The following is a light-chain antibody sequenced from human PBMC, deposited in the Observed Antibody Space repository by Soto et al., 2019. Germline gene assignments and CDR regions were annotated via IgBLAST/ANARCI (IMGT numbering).Light chain of an antibody. J-gene: IGLJ2*01. Sequence: QSVLTQPASVSGSPGQSITISCTGTSSDVGGYNYVCWYQQHPGKAPKLMIYDVSNRPSGVSNRFSGSKSGNTASLNISGLQAEDEADYYCSSYTSSSTLFGGGTKVTVL. CDR1: SSDVGGYNY. V-gene: IGLV2-14*01. CDR2: DVS. CDR3: SSYTSSSTL.